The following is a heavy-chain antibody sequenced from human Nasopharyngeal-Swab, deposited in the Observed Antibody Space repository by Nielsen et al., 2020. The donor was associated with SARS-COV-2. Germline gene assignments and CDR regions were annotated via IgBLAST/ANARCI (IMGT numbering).Heavy chain of an antibody. J-gene: IGHJ4*02. D-gene: IGHD3-22*01. Sequence: SETLSLTCAVSGGSISSGGYYWSWIRQPPGKGLEWIGYIHSSGTTNYNPSLKSRVTISVDTSKNQFSLKLSSVTAADTAVYYCARDHSYYDSNGYYFDYWGLGTLVTVSS. CDR2: IHSSGTT. CDR1: GGSISSGGYY. V-gene: IGHV4-61*08. CDR3: ARDHSYYDSNGYYFDY.